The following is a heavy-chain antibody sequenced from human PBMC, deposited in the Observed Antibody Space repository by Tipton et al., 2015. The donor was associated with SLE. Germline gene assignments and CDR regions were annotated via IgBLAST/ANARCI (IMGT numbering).Heavy chain of an antibody. J-gene: IGHJ3*02. CDR3: ASLHQPRAFDI. CDR2: IYYSGST. D-gene: IGHD2-2*01. V-gene: IGHV4-39*07. CDR1: GGSISSSSYY. Sequence: TLSLTCTVSGGSISSSSYYWGWIRQPPGKGLEWIGSIYYSGSTYYNPSLKSRVTISVDTSKNQFSLKLSSVTAADTAVYYCASLHQPRAFDIWGQGTMVTVSS.